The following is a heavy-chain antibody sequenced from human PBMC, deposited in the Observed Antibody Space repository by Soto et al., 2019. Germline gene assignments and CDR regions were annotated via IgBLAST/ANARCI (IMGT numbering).Heavy chain of an antibody. V-gene: IGHV3-23*01. J-gene: IGHJ4*02. CDR3: ARDYLIGGGYFDY. CDR2: ISSSGGST. D-gene: IGHD3-16*01. Sequence: GGSLRLSCASSGFTFSSYAMSLVRQAPGKGLEWVSAISSSGGSTYYADSVKGRFTISRDNSKNTLYLQMNSLRAEDTAVYYCARDYLIGGGYFDYWGQGTLVTVSS. CDR1: GFTFSSYA.